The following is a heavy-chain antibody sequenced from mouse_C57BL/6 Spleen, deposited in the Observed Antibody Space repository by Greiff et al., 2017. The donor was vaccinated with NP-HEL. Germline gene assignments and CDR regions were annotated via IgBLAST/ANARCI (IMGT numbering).Heavy chain of an antibody. Sequence: QVQLKQSGAELARPGASVKLSCKASGYTFTSYGISWVKQRTGQGLEWIGEIYPRSGNTYYNEKFKGKATLTADKSSSTAYMELRSLTSEDSAVYFCARDGSSPFAMDYWGQGTSVTVSS. V-gene: IGHV1-81*01. J-gene: IGHJ4*01. CDR1: GYTFTSYG. CDR2: IYPRSGNT. D-gene: IGHD1-1*01. CDR3: ARDGSSPFAMDY.